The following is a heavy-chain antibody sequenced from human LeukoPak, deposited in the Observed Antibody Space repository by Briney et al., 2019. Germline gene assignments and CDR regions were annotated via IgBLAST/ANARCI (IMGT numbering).Heavy chain of an antibody. J-gene: IGHJ4*02. Sequence: GESLKISCKGSGYSFTSYWIGWVRQMPGKGLEWMGIIYPGDSDTRYSPSFQGQVAISADKSISTAYLQWSSLKASDTAMYYCARQAAYYYDSSGYYYAGYWGQGTLVTVSP. D-gene: IGHD3-22*01. CDR2: IYPGDSDT. V-gene: IGHV5-51*01. CDR1: GYSFTSYW. CDR3: ARQAAYYYDSSGYYYAGY.